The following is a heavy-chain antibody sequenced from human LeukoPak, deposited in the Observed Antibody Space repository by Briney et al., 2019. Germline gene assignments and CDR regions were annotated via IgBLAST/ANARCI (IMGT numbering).Heavy chain of an antibody. D-gene: IGHD3-22*01. V-gene: IGHV3-30*01. CDR2: ISYDGSDK. J-gene: IGHJ1*01. CDR1: GVTFSTYD. Sequence: GRSLRLSCAASGVTFSTYDMPWVRQAPGKGLEWVAVISYDGSDKFYADSVKGRFTISRDNSRNTLFLQMNSLRAEDTAVYFCAGTVRHYSDSGGQLHHWGQGTLVTVSS. CDR3: AGTVRHYSDSGGQLHH.